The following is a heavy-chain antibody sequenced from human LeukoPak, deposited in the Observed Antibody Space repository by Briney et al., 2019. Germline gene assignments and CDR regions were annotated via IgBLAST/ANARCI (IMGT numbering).Heavy chain of an antibody. Sequence: PGGSLRLSCAASGFTFSSYAMSWVRQAPGKGLEWVSAISGSGGSTYYADSVKGRFTISRDNSKNTLYLQMNSLKTEDTAVYYCTTPESYYYDSSGYYPYYFDYWGQGTLVTVSS. CDR3: TTPESYYYDSSGYYPYYFDY. CDR2: ISGSGGST. J-gene: IGHJ4*02. CDR1: GFTFSSYA. V-gene: IGHV3-23*01. D-gene: IGHD3-22*01.